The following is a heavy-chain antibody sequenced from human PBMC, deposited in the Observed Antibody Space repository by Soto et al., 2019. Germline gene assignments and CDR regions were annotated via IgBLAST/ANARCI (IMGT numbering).Heavy chain of an antibody. CDR2: MSPYNGNT. CDR1: GYTFTSYG. Sequence: ASVKVSCKASGYTFTSYGISWVRQAPGQGLEWMGWMSPYNGNTNYAQKLQGRVTMTTDTSISTAYMELSSLRSEDTAVYYCARGPPGYDFWSGYYSFNWFDPWGQGTLVTVSS. V-gene: IGHV1-18*01. D-gene: IGHD3-3*01. CDR3: ARGPPGYDFWSGYYSFNWFDP. J-gene: IGHJ5*02.